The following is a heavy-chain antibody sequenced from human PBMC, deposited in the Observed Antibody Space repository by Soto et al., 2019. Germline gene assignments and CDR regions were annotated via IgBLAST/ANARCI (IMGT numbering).Heavy chain of an antibody. Sequence: SETLSLTCTVSGGSISSGDYYWSWIRQPPGKGLEWIGYIYYSGSTYYNPSLKSQVTISVDTSKNQFSLKLSSVTAADTAVYYCARLYCSGGFCHEFDYWGQGTLVTVSS. D-gene: IGHD2-15*01. V-gene: IGHV4-30-4*01. CDR3: ARLYCSGGFCHEFDY. CDR2: IYYSGST. J-gene: IGHJ4*02. CDR1: GGSISSGDYY.